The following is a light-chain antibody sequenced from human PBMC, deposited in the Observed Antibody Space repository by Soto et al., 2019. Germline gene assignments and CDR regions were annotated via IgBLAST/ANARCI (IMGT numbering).Light chain of an antibody. CDR3: HQYGASPLFS. V-gene: IGKV3-20*01. CDR1: QSVITTW. J-gene: IGKJ3*01. Sequence: EIVLTQSPGTLSLSPGETATLSCRASQSVITTWMSWYQQKLGQPPRLLIYKPSQRATDIPDRFSGSGSGTDFTLTINGLEPEDFAIYYCHQYGASPLFSFGPGTKVDLK. CDR2: KPS.